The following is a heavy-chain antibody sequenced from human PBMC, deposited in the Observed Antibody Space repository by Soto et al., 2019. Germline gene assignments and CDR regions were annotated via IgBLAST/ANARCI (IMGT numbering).Heavy chain of an antibody. CDR1: GFTFSSYG. CDR2: IWYDGSNK. V-gene: IGHV3-33*01. D-gene: IGHD6-6*01. Sequence: GGSQRLSCAASGFTFSSYGMHWVRQAPGKGLEWVAVIWYDGSNKYYADSVKGRFTISRDNSKNTLYLQMNSLRAEDTAVYYCARRPNYYYYMDVWGKGTTVTVS. J-gene: IGHJ6*03. CDR3: ARRPNYYYYMDV.